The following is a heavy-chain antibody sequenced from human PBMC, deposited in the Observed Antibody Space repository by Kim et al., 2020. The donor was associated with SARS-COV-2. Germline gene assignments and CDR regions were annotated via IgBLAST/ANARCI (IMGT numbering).Heavy chain of an antibody. CDR2: INHSGST. V-gene: IGHV4-34*01. CDR1: GGSFSGYY. Sequence: SQTLSLTCAVYGGSFSGYYWSWIRQPPGKGLEWIGEINHSGSTNYNPSLKSRVTISVDTSKNQFSLKLSSVTAADTAVYYCARGHVLLWFGETRFDYWGQGTLVTVSS. CDR3: ARGHVLLWFGETRFDY. D-gene: IGHD3-10*01. J-gene: IGHJ4*02.